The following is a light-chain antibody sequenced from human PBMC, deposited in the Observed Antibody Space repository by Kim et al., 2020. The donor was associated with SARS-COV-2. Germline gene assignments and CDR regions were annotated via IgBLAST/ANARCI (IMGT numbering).Light chain of an antibody. J-gene: IGLJ3*02. CDR3: SSWDSSLSAWV. V-gene: IGLV10-54*04. CDR2: RNN. Sequence: RQTATLTCTGTSSNVGNEGAAWLQQLPGHPPKLLSYRNNNRPSGISERFSASRSGDTASLTITGLQPEDEADYFCSSWDSSLSAWVFGGGTQLTVL. CDR1: SSNVGNEG.